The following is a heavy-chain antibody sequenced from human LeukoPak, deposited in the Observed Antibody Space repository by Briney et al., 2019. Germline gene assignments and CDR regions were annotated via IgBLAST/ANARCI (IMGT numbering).Heavy chain of an antibody. CDR1: SGSISSSSYY. J-gene: IGHJ4*02. CDR2: MYYTGST. V-gene: IGHV4-39*01. CDR3: ARLQQPTFDY. Sequence: SETLSLTCTVSSGSISSSSYYWGWIRQPPGKGLEWIGSMYYTGSTYYNPSLKSRVTISVDTSKNQFSLKLSSVTAADMAVYYCARLQQPTFDYWGQGTLVTVSS. D-gene: IGHD6-13*01.